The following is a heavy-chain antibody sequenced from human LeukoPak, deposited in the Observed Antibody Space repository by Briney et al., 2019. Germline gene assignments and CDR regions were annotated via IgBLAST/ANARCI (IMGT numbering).Heavy chain of an antibody. CDR1: GYTFTGYY. CDR2: INPNNGDT. V-gene: IGHV1-2*02. D-gene: IGHD6-6*01. CDR3: ARALRIAARGQGY. Sequence: ASVKVSCKASGYTFTGYYMHWVRQAPGQGFEWMGCINPNNGDTKYAQKFQGRVTMTRDTSISTAYMELSSLRSEDTAVYYCARALRIAARGQGYWGQGTLVTVSS. J-gene: IGHJ4*02.